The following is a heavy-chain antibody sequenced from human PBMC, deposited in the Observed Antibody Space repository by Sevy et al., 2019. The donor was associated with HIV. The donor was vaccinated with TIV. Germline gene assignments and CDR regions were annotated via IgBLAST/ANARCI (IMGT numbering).Heavy chain of an antibody. CDR3: ARDQVAAARQYAFDI. V-gene: IGHV1-2*02. Sequence: ASVKVSCKASGYTFTGYYMHWVRQAPGQGLEWMGWINPNSGGTNYAQKFQGRVTMTRDTSISTAYMELSRLRSDDTAVYYCARDQVAAARQYAFDIWGQGTMVTVSS. J-gene: IGHJ3*02. CDR1: GYTFTGYY. D-gene: IGHD6-13*01. CDR2: INPNSGGT.